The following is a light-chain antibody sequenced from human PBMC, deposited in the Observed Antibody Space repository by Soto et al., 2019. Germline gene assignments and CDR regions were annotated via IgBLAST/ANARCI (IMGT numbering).Light chain of an antibody. CDR3: QSYDSSLSGSVV. Sequence: QSVLTQPPSVSGAPGQRVTISCTGSSSNIGAGYDVHWYQQLPGTAPKVLIYGNSNRPAGVPDRFSGSKSGTSASLAITGLQAEDAADYYCQSYDSSLSGSVVVGGGTTLTVL. CDR2: GNS. V-gene: IGLV1-40*01. J-gene: IGLJ2*01. CDR1: SSNIGAGYD.